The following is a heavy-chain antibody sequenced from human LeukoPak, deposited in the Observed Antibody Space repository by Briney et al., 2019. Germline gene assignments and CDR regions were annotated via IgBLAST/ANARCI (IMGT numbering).Heavy chain of an antibody. J-gene: IGHJ3*02. CDR1: GGTFSSYA. CDR3: ARGFYVVVVPAATAFDI. D-gene: IGHD2-2*01. V-gene: IGHV1-69*04. CDR2: IIPILGIA. Sequence: GSSVKVSCKASGGTFSSYAISWVRQAPGQGLEWMGRIIPILGIANYAQKFQGRVMITADKSTSTAYMELSSLRSDDTAVYYCARGFYVVVVPAATAFDIWGQGTMVTVSS.